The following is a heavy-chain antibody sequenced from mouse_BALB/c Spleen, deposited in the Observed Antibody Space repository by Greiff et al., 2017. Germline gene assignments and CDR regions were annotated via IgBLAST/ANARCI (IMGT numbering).Heavy chain of an antibody. J-gene: IGHJ3*01. CDR3: ARTGT. V-gene: IGHV1-69*01. CDR2: IDTSDSYT. Sequence: VQLQQPGAELVMPGASVKMSCKASGYTFTDYWMHWVKQRPGQGLEWIGAIDTSDSYTSYNQKFKGKATLTVDESSSTAYMQLSSLTSEDSAVYYCARTGTWGQGTLVTVSA. D-gene: IGHD3-3*01. CDR1: GYTFTDYW.